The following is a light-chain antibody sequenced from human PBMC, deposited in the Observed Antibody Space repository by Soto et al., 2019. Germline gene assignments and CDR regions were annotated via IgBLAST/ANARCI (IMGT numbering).Light chain of an antibody. V-gene: IGLV2-11*01. CDR1: SSDVGDYNS. CDR3: CSYVGSYSYV. CDR2: DVS. Sequence: QSAPTQPRSVSGSPGQSVTVSCIGTSSDVGDYNSVSWYQQHPGKAPKLMIYDVSKRPSGVPDRFSGSKSGNTASLTISGLQAEDEADYYCCSYVGSYSYVFGIGTKLTVL. J-gene: IGLJ1*01.